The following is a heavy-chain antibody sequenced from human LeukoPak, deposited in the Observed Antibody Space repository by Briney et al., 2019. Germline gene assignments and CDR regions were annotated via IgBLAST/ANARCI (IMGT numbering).Heavy chain of an antibody. Sequence: QTGGSLRLSCAASGFAVSSTYMTWVRQAPGKGLEWVSFIYRGGDTYYADSVKDRFTISRDTSKNTLYLQMNSVRAEDTALYYCARGYCSGTVCPWSFDYWGQGTLVTVSS. CDR3: ARGYCSGTVCPWSFDY. V-gene: IGHV3-53*01. CDR1: GFAVSSTY. J-gene: IGHJ4*02. D-gene: IGHD2-15*01. CDR2: IYRGGDT.